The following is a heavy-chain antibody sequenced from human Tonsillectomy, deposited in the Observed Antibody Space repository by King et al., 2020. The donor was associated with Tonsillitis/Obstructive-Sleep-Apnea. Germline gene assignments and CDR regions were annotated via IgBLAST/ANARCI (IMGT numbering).Heavy chain of an antibody. CDR1: GYSFTSYW. CDR3: ARQNVVDYGDDYGMDV. J-gene: IGHJ6*02. D-gene: IGHD4-17*01. V-gene: IGHV5-10-1*03. CDR2: IDPSDSYT. Sequence: QLVQSGAEVKKPGESLRISCKGSGYSFTSYWINWVRQMPGKGLEWMGTIDPSDSYTNYSPSFQGHVTISTDKSISTAYLQWSTLKASDTAMYYCARQNVVDYGDDYGMDVWGQGTTVTVSS.